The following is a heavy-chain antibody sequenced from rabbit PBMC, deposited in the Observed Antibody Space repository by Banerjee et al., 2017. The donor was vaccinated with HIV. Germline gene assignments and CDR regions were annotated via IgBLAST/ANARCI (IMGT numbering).Heavy chain of an antibody. CDR2: IYAGSTGTT. D-gene: IGHD4-2*01. CDR1: GFSFSSSCW. CDR3: ARVGADYNYWDVTHL. Sequence: QSLEESGGDLVKPGASLTLTCTASGFSFSSSCWICWVRQAPGKGLEWIACIYAGSTGTTYYASWAKGRFTISKTSSTTVTLQMTSLTAADTATYFCARVGADYNYWDVTHLWGQGTLVTVS. J-gene: IGHJ3*01. V-gene: IGHV1S40*01.